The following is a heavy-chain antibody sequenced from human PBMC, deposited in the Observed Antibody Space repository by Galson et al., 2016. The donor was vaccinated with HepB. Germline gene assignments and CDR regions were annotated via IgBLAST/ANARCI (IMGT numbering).Heavy chain of an antibody. V-gene: IGHV3-21*06. CDR2: ISSNSNYI. CDR3: ARDPYSMRVDVNDAFDI. Sequence: SLRLSCAASGFTFSSYWMHWVRQAPGKGLEWVSSISSNSNYIYYADSVKGRFTISRDNAKNSLYLQMNSLRVEDTAVYYCARDPYSMRVDVNDAFDIWGQGTTVTVSS. D-gene: IGHD2/OR15-2a*01. CDR1: GFTFSSYW. J-gene: IGHJ3*02.